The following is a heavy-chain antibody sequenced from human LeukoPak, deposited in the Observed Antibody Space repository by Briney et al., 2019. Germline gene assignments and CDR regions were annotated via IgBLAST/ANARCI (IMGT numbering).Heavy chain of an antibody. V-gene: IGHV1-24*01. CDR2: FDPEDGET. Sequence: ASVKVSCKVSGYTLTELSMHWVRQAPGKGLEWMGGFDPEDGETIYAQKFQGRVTMTEDTSTDTAYMELSSLRSEDTDVYYCATEGRQLLWYDYWGQGTLVTVSS. CDR1: GYTLTELS. J-gene: IGHJ4*02. D-gene: IGHD3-10*01. CDR3: ATEGRQLLWYDY.